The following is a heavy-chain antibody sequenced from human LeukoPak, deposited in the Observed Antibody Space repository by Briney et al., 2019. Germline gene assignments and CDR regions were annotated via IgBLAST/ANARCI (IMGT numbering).Heavy chain of an antibody. CDR1: GFTFDDYA. CDR2: ISWNSGSI. J-gene: IGHJ4*02. CDR3: TRGDFYVGAQDY. V-gene: IGHV3-9*01. D-gene: IGHD1-26*01. Sequence: PGGSLRLSCAASGFTFDDYAMHWVRQAPGKGLEWVSGISWNSGSIGYADSVKGRFTISRDNAKNSLYLQMNSLGAGDTAVYYCTRGDFYVGAQDYWGQGTLVAVSS.